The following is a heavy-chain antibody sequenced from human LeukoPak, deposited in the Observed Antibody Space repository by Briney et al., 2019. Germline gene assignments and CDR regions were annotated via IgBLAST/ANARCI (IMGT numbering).Heavy chain of an antibody. CDR3: ARVGYSYGYGVNYFDY. D-gene: IGHD5-18*01. Sequence: SETLSLTCTVSGGSISSHYWSWLRQPPGKGLEWIGYIYYSGSTNYNPSLKSRVTISVDTSKNQFSLKLSSVTAADTAVYYCARVGYSYGYGVNYFDYWGQGPLVTVSS. CDR1: GGSISSHY. J-gene: IGHJ4*02. CDR2: IYYSGST. V-gene: IGHV4-59*11.